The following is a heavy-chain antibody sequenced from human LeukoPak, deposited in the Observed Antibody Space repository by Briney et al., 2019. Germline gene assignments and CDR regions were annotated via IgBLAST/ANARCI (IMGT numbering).Heavy chain of an antibody. CDR1: GGSLSGCY. J-gene: IGHJ6*02. D-gene: IGHD3-22*01. CDR3: ARHPIYYDSSGYYQNYYYGMDV. V-gene: IGHV4-34*01. Sequence: PSETLSLTCAVYGGSLSGCYWSWIRQPPGKGLEWIGEINHSGITNYNPSLKSRVTISVDTSKNQFSLKLSSVTAADTAVYYCARHPIYYDSSGYYQNYYYGMDVWGQGTTVTVSS. CDR2: INHSGIT.